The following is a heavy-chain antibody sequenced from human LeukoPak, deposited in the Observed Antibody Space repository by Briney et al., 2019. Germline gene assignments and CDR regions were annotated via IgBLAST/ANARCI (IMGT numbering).Heavy chain of an antibody. V-gene: IGHV3-30*03. Sequence: GGSLRLSCAASGFTFSSYGMHWVRQAPGKGLEWVAVISYDGSNKYYADSVKGRFTISRDNAKNSVYLLMNSLRAEDTAVYYCARRGTTYCTVDSCHPNWFDPWGQGTLVTVSS. CDR1: GFTFSSYG. J-gene: IGHJ5*02. D-gene: IGHD2-15*01. CDR2: ISYDGSNK. CDR3: ARRGTTYCTVDSCHPNWFDP.